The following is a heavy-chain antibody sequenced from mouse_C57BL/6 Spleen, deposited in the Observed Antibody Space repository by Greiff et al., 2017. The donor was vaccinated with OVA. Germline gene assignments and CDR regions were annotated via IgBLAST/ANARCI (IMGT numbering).Heavy chain of an antibody. J-gene: IGHJ4*01. D-gene: IGHD2-4*01. V-gene: IGHV3-8*01. Sequence: EVKLMESGPGLAKPSQTLSLSCSVTGYSITSDYWNWIRKFPRNKLEYMGYINYSGSTYYNPSLNSRISITRDTAKNQYYLQLTSVTTEDTATYYCARAHYDSYYYAMDYWGQGTSVTVSS. CDR3: ARAHYDSYYYAMDY. CDR2: INYSGST. CDR1: GYSITSDY.